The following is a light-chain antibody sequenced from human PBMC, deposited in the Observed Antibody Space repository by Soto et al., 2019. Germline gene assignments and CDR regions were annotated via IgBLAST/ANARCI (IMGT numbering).Light chain of an antibody. CDR1: SSNIGAGYD. Sequence: QPVLTQPPSVSGAPGQRVTISCTGSSSNIGAGYDVHWYHQLPGTAPKLLVSGNNNRPSGVPDRFSASKSGTSASLAITGLQAEDEAHYYCQSYDSRLAAYVFGTGTKLTVL. CDR2: GNN. J-gene: IGLJ1*01. CDR3: QSYDSRLAAYV. V-gene: IGLV1-40*01.